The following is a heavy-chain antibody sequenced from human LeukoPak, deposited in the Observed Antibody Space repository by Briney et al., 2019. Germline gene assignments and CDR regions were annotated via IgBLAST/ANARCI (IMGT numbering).Heavy chain of an antibody. V-gene: IGHV4-30-2*01. Sequence: PSETLSLTCAVSGGSISSGGYSWSWIRQPPGKGLEWIGYIYHSGSTYYNPSLKSRVTISVDRSKNQFSLKLSSVTAADTAVYYCARVGLQSYDAFDIWGQGTMVTVSS. CDR3: ARVGLQSYDAFDI. D-gene: IGHD5-24*01. J-gene: IGHJ3*02. CDR2: IYHSGST. CDR1: GGSISSGGYS.